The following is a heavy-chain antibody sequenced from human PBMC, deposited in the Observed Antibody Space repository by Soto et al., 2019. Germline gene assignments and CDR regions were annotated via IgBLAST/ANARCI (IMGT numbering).Heavy chain of an antibody. J-gene: IGHJ3*02. D-gene: IGHD5-18*01. Sequence: EASVKVSCKASGGTFSSYAISWVRQAPGQGLEWMGGIIPIFGTANYAQKFQGRVTITADESTSTAYMELSSLRSEDTAVYYCAREGRYSYGSPPHDALDIWGQGTMVTVSS. CDR2: IIPIFGTA. CDR3: AREGRYSYGSPPHDALDI. V-gene: IGHV1-69*13. CDR1: GGTFSSYA.